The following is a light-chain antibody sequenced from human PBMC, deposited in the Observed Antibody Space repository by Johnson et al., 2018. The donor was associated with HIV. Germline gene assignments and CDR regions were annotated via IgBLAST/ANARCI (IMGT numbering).Light chain of an antibody. V-gene: IGLV1-51*02. CDR2: ENN. CDR1: SSNIGNNY. CDR3: GTWDNSLNVYV. J-gene: IGLJ1*01. Sequence: QSVLTQPPSVSAAPGQKVTISCSGSSSNIGNNYVSWYRQLPGTAPKVLIYENNKRPSGIPDRFSGSKSGPSATLGITGLQTGDEADYYCGTWDNSLNVYVFGTGTKVTVL.